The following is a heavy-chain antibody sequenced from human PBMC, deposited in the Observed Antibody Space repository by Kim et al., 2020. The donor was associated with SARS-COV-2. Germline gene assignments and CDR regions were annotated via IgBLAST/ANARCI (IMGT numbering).Heavy chain of an antibody. D-gene: IGHD1-26*01. CDR2: TA. J-gene: IGHJ4*02. CDR3: ARDQDEVGDY. Sequence: TANYEQKFQGRVTITADESTSTAYMELSSLRSEDTAVYYCARDQDEVGDYWGQGTLVTVSS. V-gene: IGHV1-69*01.